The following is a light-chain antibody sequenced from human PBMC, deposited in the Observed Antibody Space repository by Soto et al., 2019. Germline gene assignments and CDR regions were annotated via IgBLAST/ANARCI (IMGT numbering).Light chain of an antibody. CDR3: CSYARTTTYV. Sequence: QSVLTQPASVSGSPGQSITISCTGTSSDVASYNLVSWYQQHPGNAPKLMIYDGSKRPSGVSNRFSGSNSGNTASLTISGLHAEDEADYCCCSYARTTTYVFGTGTKLTVL. CDR2: DGS. J-gene: IGLJ1*01. CDR1: SSDVASYNL. V-gene: IGLV2-23*01.